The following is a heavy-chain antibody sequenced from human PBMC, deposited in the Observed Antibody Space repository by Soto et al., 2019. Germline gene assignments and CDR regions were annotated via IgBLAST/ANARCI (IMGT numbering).Heavy chain of an antibody. CDR2: ISYDGSNK. Sequence: GGSLRLSCAASGFTFSSYAMHWVRQAPGKGLEWVAVISYDGSNKYYADSVKGRFTISRDNSKNTLYLQMNSLRAEDTAVYYCARDLGRFLEWLSRYYYYGMDVWGQGTTVTVSS. CDR1: GFTFSSYA. V-gene: IGHV3-30-3*01. D-gene: IGHD3-3*01. CDR3: ARDLGRFLEWLSRYYYYGMDV. J-gene: IGHJ6*02.